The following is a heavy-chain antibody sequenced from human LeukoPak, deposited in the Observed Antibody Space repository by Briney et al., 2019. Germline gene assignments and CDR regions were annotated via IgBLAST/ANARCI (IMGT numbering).Heavy chain of an antibody. CDR3: ARRAYCGSDCYEYFDY. D-gene: IGHD2-21*02. J-gene: IGHJ4*02. CDR2: ISSSGSTI. CDR1: GFTFSDYY. V-gene: IGHV3-11*01. Sequence: GGSLRLSCAASGFTFSDYYMSWIRQAPGKGLEWVSYISSSGSTIYYADSVKGRFTISRDNAKNSLYLQMNSLRAEDTAVYYCARRAYCGSDCYEYFDYWGQGSLVTVSS.